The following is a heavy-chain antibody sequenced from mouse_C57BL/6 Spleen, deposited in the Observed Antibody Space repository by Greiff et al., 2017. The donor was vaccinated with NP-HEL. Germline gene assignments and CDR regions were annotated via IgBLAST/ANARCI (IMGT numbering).Heavy chain of an antibody. J-gene: IGHJ4*01. V-gene: IGHV1-50*01. CDR1: GYTFTSYW. Sequence: QVQLQQPGAELVKPGASVKLSCKASGYTFTSYWMQWVKQRPGQGLEWIGEIDPSDSYTNYNQKFKGKATLTVDTSSSTAYMQLSSLTSEDSAVYYCARRRQLRLLGAMDYWGQGTSVTVSS. CDR3: ARRRQLRLLGAMDY. D-gene: IGHD3-2*02. CDR2: IDPSDSYT.